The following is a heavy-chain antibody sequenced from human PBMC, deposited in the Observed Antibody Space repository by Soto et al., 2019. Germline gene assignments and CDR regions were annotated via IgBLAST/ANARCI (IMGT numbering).Heavy chain of an antibody. V-gene: IGHV3-23*01. D-gene: IGHD3-10*02. CDR3: AKATRVLCIGAHCYAFYF. CDR1: GFTFTNYA. J-gene: IGHJ4*02. CDR2: VIGTGIDT. Sequence: EVQLLESGGGLVQPGGSLRLSCAASGFTFTNYAMNWVRHSPGKGLEWVASVIGTGIDTYHAASVKGRFTISRDNSRNTMYLEMNRLRAQDTAMYHCAKATRVLCIGAHCYAFYFWGQGILVTFS.